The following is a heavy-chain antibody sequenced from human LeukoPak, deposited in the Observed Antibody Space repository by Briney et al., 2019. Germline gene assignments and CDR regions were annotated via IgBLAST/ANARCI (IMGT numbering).Heavy chain of an antibody. CDR3: AIREDGYNYPKFGY. Sequence: SVKVSCKVSGYTLTELSMHWVRQAPGKGLEWMGGFDPEDGETIYAQKFQGRVTMTEDTSTDTAYMELSSLRSEDTAVYYCAIREDGYNYPKFGYWGQGTLVTVSS. J-gene: IGHJ4*02. D-gene: IGHD5-24*01. CDR1: GYTLTELS. V-gene: IGHV1-24*01. CDR2: FDPEDGET.